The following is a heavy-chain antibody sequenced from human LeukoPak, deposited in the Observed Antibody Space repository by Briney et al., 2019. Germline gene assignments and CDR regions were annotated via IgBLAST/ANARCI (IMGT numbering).Heavy chain of an antibody. V-gene: IGHV3-30*04. CDR3: ARARGYSYGSDAFDI. Sequence: GRSLRLSRAASGFTFSSYAMHWVRQAPGKGLEWVAVISYDGSNKYYADSVKGRFTISRDNSKNTLYLQMNSLRAEDTAVCYCARARGYSYGSDAFDIWGQGTMVTVSS. J-gene: IGHJ3*02. CDR2: ISYDGSNK. CDR1: GFTFSSYA. D-gene: IGHD5-18*01.